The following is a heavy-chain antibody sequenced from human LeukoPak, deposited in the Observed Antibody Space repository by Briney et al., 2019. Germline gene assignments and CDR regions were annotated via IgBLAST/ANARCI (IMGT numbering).Heavy chain of an antibody. CDR3: AKRGVVIRVILVGFHKEAYYFDS. D-gene: IGHD3-22*01. V-gene: IGHV3-23*01. CDR2: ISGSGGRT. CDR1: GITLSNYG. Sequence: GGSLRLSCAVSGITLSNYGMSWVRQAPGKGLELVAGISGSGGRTNYADSVKGRFTISRDNPKNTLYLQMNSLRTEATAVYFCAKRGVVIRVILVGFHKEAYYFDSWGQGAVVSV. J-gene: IGHJ4*02.